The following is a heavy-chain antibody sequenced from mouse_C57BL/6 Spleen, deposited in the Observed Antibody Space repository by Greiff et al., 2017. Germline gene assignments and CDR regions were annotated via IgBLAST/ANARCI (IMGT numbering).Heavy chain of an antibody. CDR3: ARCYGSSYDYWYFDV. D-gene: IGHD1-1*01. CDR1: GYAFSSSW. Sequence: VQLQQSGPELVKPGASVKISCKASGYAFSSSWMNWVKQRPGKGLEWIGRIYPGDGDTNYNGKFKGKATLTADKSSSTAYMQLSSLTSEDSAVYFCARCYGSSYDYWYFDVWGTGTTVTVSS. CDR2: IYPGDGDT. V-gene: IGHV1-82*01. J-gene: IGHJ1*03.